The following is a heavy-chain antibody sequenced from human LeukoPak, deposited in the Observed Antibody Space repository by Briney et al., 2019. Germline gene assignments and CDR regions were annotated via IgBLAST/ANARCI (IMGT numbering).Heavy chain of an antibody. V-gene: IGHV3-7*04. J-gene: IGHJ4*02. D-gene: IGHD5-18*01. Sequence: GSLRLSCAASGFTFSGYWMSWVRQAPGKGLEWVANIKPDGSDKYYVDSVKGRFTISRENAKNPLYLHLNSLRAEDTAVYYCARDRIQLWSHDYWGQGTLVTVSS. CDR2: IKPDGSDK. CDR3: ARDRIQLWSHDY. CDR1: GFTFSGYW.